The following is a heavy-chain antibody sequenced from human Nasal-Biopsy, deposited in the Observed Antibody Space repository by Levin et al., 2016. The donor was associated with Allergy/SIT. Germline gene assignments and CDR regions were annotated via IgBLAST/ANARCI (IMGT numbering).Heavy chain of an antibody. Sequence: GESLKISCFGSGIPLKNFDIHWVRQAPGRGLEWVSFISYDGDQSSYGASAKGRFFISRDNSRNTVHLQMNSLTLDDTAVFYCAKSVTSMTRGFFFGMDVWGQGTTVTVSS. J-gene: IGHJ6*02. CDR2: ISYDGDQS. V-gene: IGHV3-30*02. CDR1: GIPLKNFD. CDR3: AKSVTSMTRGFFFGMDV. D-gene: IGHD2-2*01.